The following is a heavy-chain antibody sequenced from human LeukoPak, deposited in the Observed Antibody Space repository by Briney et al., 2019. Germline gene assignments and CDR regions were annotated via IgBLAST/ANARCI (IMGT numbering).Heavy chain of an antibody. J-gene: IGHJ4*02. CDR3: AESGPLIIPSYFDY. Sequence: GGSLRLSCAASGFTFSSYAMSWVRQAPGKGLEWVSSISGSGTNTYYADSVKGRFTISRDNSRNLLFLQMSSLRAEDTAVYYCAESGPLIIPSYFDYWGQGTLVTVSS. CDR1: GFTFSSYA. V-gene: IGHV3-23*01. D-gene: IGHD3-10*01. CDR2: ISGSGTNT.